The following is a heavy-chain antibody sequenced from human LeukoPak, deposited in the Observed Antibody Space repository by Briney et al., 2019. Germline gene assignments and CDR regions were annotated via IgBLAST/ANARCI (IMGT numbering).Heavy chain of an antibody. J-gene: IGHJ4*02. V-gene: IGHV5-51*01. CDR2: IYPGDSET. Sequence: GESLKISCQGSGYTFSLYWIAWVRQMPGKGLEWMGIIYPGDSETRYSPSFQGQVTISADKTISSAYVQWSSLRASDTAMYYCARREDDYSNYVRYWGQGTLVTVSS. CDR3: ARREDDYSNYVRY. D-gene: IGHD4-11*01. CDR1: GYTFSLYW.